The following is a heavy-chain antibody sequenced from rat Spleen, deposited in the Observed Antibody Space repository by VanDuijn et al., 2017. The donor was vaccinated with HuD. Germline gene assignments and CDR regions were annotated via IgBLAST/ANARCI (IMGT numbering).Heavy chain of an antibody. Sequence: EVQLVESGGGLVQPGRSLKLSCAASGFTFNNYGMAWVRQTPTKCLEWVASIRPGGGNTYYRDSVKGRFTVSRDNAKRILYLLMDSLRSEDTATYYCARQWGYNSYVMDAWGQGASVTVSS. D-gene: IGHD1-4*01. CDR2: IRPGGGNT. CDR1: GFTFNNYG. CDR3: ARQWGYNSYVMDA. J-gene: IGHJ4*01. V-gene: IGHV5S13*01.